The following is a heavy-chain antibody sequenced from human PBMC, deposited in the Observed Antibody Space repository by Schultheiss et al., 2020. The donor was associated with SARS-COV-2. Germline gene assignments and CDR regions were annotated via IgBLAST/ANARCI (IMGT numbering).Heavy chain of an antibody. V-gene: IGHV1-18*01. CDR3: ARDDTQTGGYDYYYGMDV. CDR1: GYTFTSYA. D-gene: IGHD2-15*01. Sequence: ASVKVSCKASGYTFTSYAMNWVRQAPGQRLEWMGWINAGNGNTNYAQKLQGRVTMTTDTSTSTAYMELRSLRSDDTAVYYCARDDTQTGGYDYYYGMDVWGQGTTVTVSS. J-gene: IGHJ6*02. CDR2: INAGNGNT.